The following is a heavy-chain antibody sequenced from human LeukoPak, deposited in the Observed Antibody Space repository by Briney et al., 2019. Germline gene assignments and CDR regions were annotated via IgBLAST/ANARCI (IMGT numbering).Heavy chain of an antibody. Sequence: GGSLRLSCAASGFTFSSYAMQWVRQAPGKVLEWVAVISYDGSNKYYADSVKGRFTISRDNSKNTLYLQMNSLRAEDTAVYYCARDADYCGNSEDYWGQGTLVTVSS. J-gene: IGHJ4*02. CDR3: ARDADYCGNSEDY. CDR2: ISYDGSNK. V-gene: IGHV3-30-3*01. CDR1: GFTFSSYA. D-gene: IGHD4-23*01.